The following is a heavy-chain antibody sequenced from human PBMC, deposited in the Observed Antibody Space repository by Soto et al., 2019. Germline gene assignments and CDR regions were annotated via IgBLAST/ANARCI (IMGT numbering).Heavy chain of an antibody. CDR3: ARDDWIAAGLFDY. V-gene: IGHV3-33*01. J-gene: IGHJ4*02. Sequence: GGSLRLSCAASGFTFSSYGMHWVRQAPGKGLEWVAVIWYDGSNKYYADSVKGRFTISRDNSKNTLYLQMNSLRAEDTAVHYCARDDWIAAGLFDYWGQGTLVTVSS. CDR1: GFTFSSYG. CDR2: IWYDGSNK. D-gene: IGHD6-13*01.